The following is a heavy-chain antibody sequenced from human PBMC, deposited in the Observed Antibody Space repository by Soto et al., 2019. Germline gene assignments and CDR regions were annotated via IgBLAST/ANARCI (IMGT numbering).Heavy chain of an antibody. Sequence: ASVKVSCKASGYTFTSYAMHWVRQAPGQRLEWMGWINAGNGNTKYSQKFQGRVTITRDTSASTAYMELSSLRSEDTAVYYCARDRYSSGSLDYWGQGTLVTVSS. CDR3: ARDRYSSGSLDY. V-gene: IGHV1-3*01. J-gene: IGHJ4*02. CDR2: INAGNGNT. CDR1: GYTFTSYA. D-gene: IGHD6-19*01.